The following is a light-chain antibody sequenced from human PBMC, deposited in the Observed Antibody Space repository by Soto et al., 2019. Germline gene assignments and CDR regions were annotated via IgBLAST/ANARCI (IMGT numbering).Light chain of an antibody. J-gene: IGKJ1*01. CDR2: GAS. CDR1: QSVSRNS. CDR3: QQFGSSKWK. V-gene: IGKV3-20*01. Sequence: EIVLTQSPGTLSLSPGERATLSCRASQSVSRNSFAWYQQKPGQAPRLLIYGASNRAIGIPDRFSGSGSGTDFTLTISRLEPGDFAVYYCQQFGSSKWKSGNWTKVDI.